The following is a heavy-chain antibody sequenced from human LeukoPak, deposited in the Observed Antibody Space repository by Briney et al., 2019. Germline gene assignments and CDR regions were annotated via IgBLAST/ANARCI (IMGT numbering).Heavy chain of an antibody. Sequence: SVKVSCKASGGTFSSYAISWVRQAPGQGLEWMGRIIPILGIANYAQKFQGGVTITADKSTSTAYIELSSLRSEDTAVYYCARDLGRDGYNYHPFDYWGQGTLVTVSS. CDR1: GGTFSSYA. J-gene: IGHJ4*02. CDR3: ARDLGRDGYNYHPFDY. CDR2: IIPILGIA. D-gene: IGHD5-24*01. V-gene: IGHV1-69*04.